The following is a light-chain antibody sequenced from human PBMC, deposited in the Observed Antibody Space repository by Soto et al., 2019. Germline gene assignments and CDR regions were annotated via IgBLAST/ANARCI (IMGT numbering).Light chain of an antibody. CDR1: SSNIGSNT. CDR3: AGWDDSLNGLV. CDR2: SNN. J-gene: IGLJ2*01. Sequence: QSVLTQPPSASGTPGQRVPISCSGSSSNIGSNTVNWYQQLPGTAPKLLIYSNNRRPSGVPDRFSGSKSGTSASLAISGLQSEDEADYYCAGWDDSLNGLVFGGGTKLTVL. V-gene: IGLV1-44*01.